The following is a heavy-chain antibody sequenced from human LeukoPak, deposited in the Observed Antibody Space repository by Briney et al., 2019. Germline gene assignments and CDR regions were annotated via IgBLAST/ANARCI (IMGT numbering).Heavy chain of an antibody. D-gene: IGHD3-9*01. CDR1: GYTFTGYY. CDR3: ARWLRGYSDILRRAFDI. CDR2: INPSSGGT. Sequence: ASVKVSCKASGYTFTGYYMHWVRQAPGQGLEWMGWINPSSGGTNYAQKFQGRVTMTRDTSISTAYMELSRLTSDDTAVYYCARWLRGYSDILRRAFDIWGQGTMVTVSS. J-gene: IGHJ3*02. V-gene: IGHV1-2*02.